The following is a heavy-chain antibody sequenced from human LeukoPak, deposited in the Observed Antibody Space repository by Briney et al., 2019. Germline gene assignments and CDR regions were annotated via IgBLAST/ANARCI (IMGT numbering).Heavy chain of an antibody. V-gene: IGHV4-59*03. CDR1: GDSITYYF. Sequence: SETLSLTCTFPGDSITYYFWSWVRQPPGKGLGWIGYVFHTGSTNYNPSLMGRVTISLDTSKNQFSLRLTSVTAADTAVYYCATGRVYYGSEYWGQGALVTVSS. J-gene: IGHJ4*02. CDR3: ATGRVYYGSEY. CDR2: VFHTGST. D-gene: IGHD3-10*01.